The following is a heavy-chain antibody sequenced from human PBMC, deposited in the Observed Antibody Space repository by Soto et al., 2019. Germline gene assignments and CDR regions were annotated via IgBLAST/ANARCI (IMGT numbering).Heavy chain of an antibody. J-gene: IGHJ6*02. D-gene: IGHD2-8*01. CDR1: GYTFTSYD. Sequence: QVQLVQSGAEVKKPGASVKVSCKASGYTFTSYDINWVRQATGQGLEWMGWMNPNSGNTGYAQKCQGRDDMTXXTXIXXDHVELTSRRSEATAVYYCARARTGSVWRTKGMDVWGQGPTVTVSS. V-gene: IGHV1-8*01. CDR3: ARARTGSVWRTKGMDV. CDR2: MNPNSGNT.